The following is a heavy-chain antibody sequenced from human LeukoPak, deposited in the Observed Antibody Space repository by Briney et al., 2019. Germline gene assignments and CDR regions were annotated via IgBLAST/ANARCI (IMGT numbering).Heavy chain of an antibody. CDR2: IDPSDSYT. J-gene: IGHJ5*02. CDR3: ARHAQFELVLGVGFDP. V-gene: IGHV5-10-1*01. D-gene: IGHD3/OR15-3a*01. CDR1: GYSFTSYW. Sequence: GESLKISCKGSGYSFTSYWISWVRQMPGKGLEWMGRIDPSDSYTNYSPSFQGHVTISADKSISTAYLQWNSLKASDTAMYYRARHAQFELVLGVGFDPWGQGTLVTVSS.